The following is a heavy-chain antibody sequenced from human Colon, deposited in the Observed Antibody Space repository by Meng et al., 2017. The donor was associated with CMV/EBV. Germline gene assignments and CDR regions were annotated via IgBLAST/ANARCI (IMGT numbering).Heavy chain of an antibody. V-gene: IGHV4-4*01. CDR3: GDPPAGY. Sequence: LSLPCGVAGGSLLGTNWWNWVRQPPERGLEWIGEIFHSGATNYNPSLKTRVTISIDKSKNQFSLKLTSVTAADTAVYFCGDPPAGYWGQGVLVTVSS. CDR1: GGSLLGTNW. J-gene: IGHJ4*02. CDR2: IFHSGAT.